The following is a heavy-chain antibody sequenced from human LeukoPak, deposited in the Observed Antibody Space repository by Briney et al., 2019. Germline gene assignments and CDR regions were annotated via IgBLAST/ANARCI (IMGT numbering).Heavy chain of an antibody. D-gene: IGHD2-2*01. CDR2: ISGNNDNP. CDR1: GYTFSNFG. J-gene: IGHJ4*02. V-gene: IGHV1-18*01. Sequence: ASVRVSCKTSGYTFSNFGINWVRQTPGQGLEWMGWISGNNDNPNYGQKFQGRFTVTTDSSTSTAYMELRNLRFDDTAVYYCARDGTSTDDYWGQGTLVTVSS. CDR3: ARDGTSTDDY.